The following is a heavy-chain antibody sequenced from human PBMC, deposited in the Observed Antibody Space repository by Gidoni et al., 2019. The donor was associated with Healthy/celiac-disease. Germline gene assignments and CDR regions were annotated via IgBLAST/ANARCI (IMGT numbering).Heavy chain of an antibody. V-gene: IGHV3-30-3*01. Sequence: QVQLVESGGGVVQPGRSLRLSCAASGFTFSSYAMHWVRQAPGKGLEWVAVISYDGSNKYYADSVKGRFTISRDNSKNTLYLQMNSLRAEDTAVYYCARGGGAYYYDSSVDYWGQGTLVTVSS. CDR2: ISYDGSNK. CDR3: ARGGGAYYYDSSVDY. D-gene: IGHD3-22*01. J-gene: IGHJ4*02. CDR1: GFTFSSYA.